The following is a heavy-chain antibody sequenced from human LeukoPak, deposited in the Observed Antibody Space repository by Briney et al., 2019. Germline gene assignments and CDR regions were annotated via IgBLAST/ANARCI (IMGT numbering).Heavy chain of an antibody. CDR1: GFTFSSFW. J-gene: IGHJ4*02. D-gene: IGHD1/OR15-1a*01. CDR3: ARVANNNGFAY. V-gene: IGHV3-74*01. Sequence: GGSLRLSCAASGFTFSSFWMHWARQAPGKGLVWVSRINSDGSNAAYADSVKGRFTISRDNAKNTVYLQMNSLRPEDTAVYYCARVANNNGFAYWGQGNLVTVSS. CDR2: INSDGSNA.